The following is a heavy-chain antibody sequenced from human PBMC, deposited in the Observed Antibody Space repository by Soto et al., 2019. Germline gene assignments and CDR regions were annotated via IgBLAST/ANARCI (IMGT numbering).Heavy chain of an antibody. J-gene: IGHJ4*02. Sequence: ASVKVSCKASGYTFTSYAMHWVRQAPGQRLEWMGWINAGNGNTKYSQKFQGRVTITRDTSASTAYMELSSLRSEDTAVYYCARLDGWDRAYDYWGQGTLVTVSS. CDR1: GYTFTSYA. CDR2: INAGNGNT. V-gene: IGHV1-3*01. D-gene: IGHD1-26*01. CDR3: ARLDGWDRAYDY.